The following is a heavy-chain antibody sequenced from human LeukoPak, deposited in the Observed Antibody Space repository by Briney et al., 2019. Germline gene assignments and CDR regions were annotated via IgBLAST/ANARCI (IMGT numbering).Heavy chain of an antibody. Sequence: GGSLRLSCTGSGFTFGDYAVIWVRQAPGGGLEWVGFIRSKAYSGTTEYAASVRGRFTISRDDSKSIAYLQMDSLKTEDTAVYYCTRDYGDYKGDYWGQGTLVTVSS. CDR3: TRDYGDYKGDY. V-gene: IGHV3-49*04. J-gene: IGHJ4*02. CDR2: IRSKAYSGTT. CDR1: GFTFGDYA. D-gene: IGHD4-17*01.